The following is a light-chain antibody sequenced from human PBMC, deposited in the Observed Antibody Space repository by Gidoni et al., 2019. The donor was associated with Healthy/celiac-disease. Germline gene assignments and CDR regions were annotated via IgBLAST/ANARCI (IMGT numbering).Light chain of an antibody. Sequence: DIQMTQSPSTLSASVGDRVTTTCRASQSISSWLAWYQQKPGKAPKLLIYDASSLESGVPSRFSGSGSGTEFTLTISSLQPDDFATYYCQQYNSSLLTFGGGTKVEIK. CDR3: QQYNSSLLT. CDR1: QSISSW. V-gene: IGKV1-5*01. J-gene: IGKJ4*01. CDR2: DAS.